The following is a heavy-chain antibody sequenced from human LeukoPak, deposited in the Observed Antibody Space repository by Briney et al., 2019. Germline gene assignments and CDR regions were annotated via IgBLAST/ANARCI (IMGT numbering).Heavy chain of an antibody. J-gene: IGHJ4*02. D-gene: IGHD3-9*01. Sequence: GGSLRLSCAASGFTFDDYAMHWVRQAPGKGLEWVSGISWNSGSIGYADSVKGRFTISRDNAKNTLYLQMNSLRAEDTAVYYCARVVDILTGYPSPPFDYWGQGTLVTVSS. CDR3: ARVVDILTGYPSPPFDY. V-gene: IGHV3-9*01. CDR1: GFTFDDYA. CDR2: ISWNSGSI.